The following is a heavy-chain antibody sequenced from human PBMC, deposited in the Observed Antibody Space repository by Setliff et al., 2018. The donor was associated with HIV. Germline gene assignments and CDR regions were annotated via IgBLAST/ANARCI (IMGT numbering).Heavy chain of an antibody. V-gene: IGHV1-18*01. Sequence: ASVKVSCKASGYTFTIYGITWVRQAPGQGLEWMGWISGYNGKTNYAQKYQDRVTMTTNISTSMAYMEVRGLTSDDTAVYYCARRVIAVPGTDDAFDIWGHGTMVTVSS. D-gene: IGHD6-19*01. CDR2: ISGYNGKT. CDR3: ARRVIAVPGTDDAFDI. J-gene: IGHJ3*02. CDR1: GYTFTIYG.